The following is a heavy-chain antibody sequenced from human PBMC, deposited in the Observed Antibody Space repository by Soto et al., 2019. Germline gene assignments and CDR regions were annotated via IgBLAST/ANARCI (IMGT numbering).Heavy chain of an antibody. CDR1: GGSITASHYY. D-gene: IGHD2-21*02. CDR2: IYYSGST. Sequence: SETLSLTCSVSGGSITASHYYWSWIRQPPGKGLEWIGNIYYSGSTAYNPSLKSRLTISVDTSKNQFSLTLNSVTDADTAVYYCASDCYGGQSDYWGQGTLVTVSS. CDR3: ASDCYGGQSDY. J-gene: IGHJ4*02. V-gene: IGHV4-39*01.